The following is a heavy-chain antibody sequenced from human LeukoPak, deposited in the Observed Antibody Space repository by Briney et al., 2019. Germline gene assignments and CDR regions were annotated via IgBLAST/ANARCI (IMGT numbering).Heavy chain of an antibody. D-gene: IGHD6-13*01. CDR2: ISAYNGNT. J-gene: IGHJ6*03. Sequence: ASVKVSCKASGYTFTSYGISWVRQAPGQGLEWMGWISAYNGNTNYAQKLQGRVTMTTDTSTSTAYMELRSLRSDDTAVYYCARVYLWQQLYYYYYMDVWGKGTTVTISS. CDR1: GYTFTSYG. V-gene: IGHV1-18*01. CDR3: ARVYLWQQLYYYYYMDV.